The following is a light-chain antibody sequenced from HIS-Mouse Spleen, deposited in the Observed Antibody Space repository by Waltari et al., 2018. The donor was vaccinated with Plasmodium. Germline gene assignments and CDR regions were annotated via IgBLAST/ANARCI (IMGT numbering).Light chain of an antibody. V-gene: IGLV3-1*01. CDR2: QDS. J-gene: IGLJ2*01. CDR1: QFVDTY. Sequence: SYELTQPPSVSVSPGQTASITCSGDQFVDTYACWYQQQPGQSPVLVIYQDSKRPSGIPERFSGSNSGNTATLTISGTQAMDEADYYCQAWDSSTVVFGGGTKLTVL. CDR3: QAWDSSTVV.